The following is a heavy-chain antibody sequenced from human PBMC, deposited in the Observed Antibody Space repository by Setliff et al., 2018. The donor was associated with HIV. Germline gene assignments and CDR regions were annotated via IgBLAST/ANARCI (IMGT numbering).Heavy chain of an antibody. CDR2: INPNSGGT. CDR3: ATAGGRSWFDP. Sequence: GASVKVSCKASGYTLASYGISWVRQAPGQGLEWMGWINPNSGGTNYARKFQGRVTMTRDTSISTAYMELNSLRSDDTAVYYCATAGGRSWFDPWGPGTLVTVSS. D-gene: IGHD3-16*01. CDR1: GYTLASYG. V-gene: IGHV1-2*02. J-gene: IGHJ5*02.